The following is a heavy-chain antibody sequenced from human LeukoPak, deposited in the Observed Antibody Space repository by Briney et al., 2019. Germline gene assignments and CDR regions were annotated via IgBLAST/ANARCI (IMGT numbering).Heavy chain of an antibody. CDR3: ARQNSQGGVSTTRLDY. D-gene: IGHD5/OR15-5a*01. V-gene: IGHV4-59*08. CDR1: GGSISSYY. CDR2: IYYSGYT. Sequence: PSETLSLTCTVSGGSISSYYWSWIRQPPGKGLEWIGYIYYSGYTNYNPSLKSRVTLSLDASKNQFSLRLSSVTAADTALYYCARQNSQGGVSTTRLDYWGQGTLVTVSS. J-gene: IGHJ4*02.